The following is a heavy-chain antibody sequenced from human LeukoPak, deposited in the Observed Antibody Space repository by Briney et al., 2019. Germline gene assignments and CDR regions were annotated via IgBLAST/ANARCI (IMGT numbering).Heavy chain of an antibody. CDR1: GGSISSSSYY. Sequence: SETLSLTCTVSGGSISSSSYYWGWIRQPPGKGLEWIGSIYYSGSTYYNPSLKSRVTISVDTSKNQFSLKLSSVTAADTAVYYCARHDDYGDYAGLNWFDPWGQGTLVTVSS. D-gene: IGHD4-17*01. CDR2: IYYSGST. CDR3: ARHDDYGDYAGLNWFDP. V-gene: IGHV4-39*01. J-gene: IGHJ5*02.